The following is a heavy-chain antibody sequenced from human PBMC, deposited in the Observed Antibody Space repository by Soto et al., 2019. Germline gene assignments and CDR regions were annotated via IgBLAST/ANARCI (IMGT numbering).Heavy chain of an antibody. CDR2: IYYSGST. D-gene: IGHD2-2*01. V-gene: IGHV4-30-4*01. CDR3: ARERPCSSTSCYRSGDYERDYFDY. CDR1: GGSISSGDYY. Sequence: SETLSLTCTVSGGSISSGDYYWSWIRQPPGKGLEWIGYIYYSGSTYYNPSPKSRVTISVDTSKNQFSLKLSSVTAADTAVYYCARERPCSSTSCYRSGDYERDYFDYWGQGTLVTVSS. J-gene: IGHJ4*02.